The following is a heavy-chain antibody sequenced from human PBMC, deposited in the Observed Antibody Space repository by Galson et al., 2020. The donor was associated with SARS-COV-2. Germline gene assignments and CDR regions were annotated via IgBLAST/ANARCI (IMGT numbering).Heavy chain of an antibody. Sequence: GESLKISCAASGFTFDDYGMSWVRQAPGKGLEWVSGINWNGGSTGYAASVKGRFTISRDNAKNSLYLQMNSLRAEDTALYHCARSQFGADSSSWYDIAFDIWGQGTMVTVSS. J-gene: IGHJ3*02. CDR2: INWNGGST. CDR3: ARSQFGADSSSWYDIAFDI. CDR1: GFTFDDYG. D-gene: IGHD6-13*01. V-gene: IGHV3-20*01.